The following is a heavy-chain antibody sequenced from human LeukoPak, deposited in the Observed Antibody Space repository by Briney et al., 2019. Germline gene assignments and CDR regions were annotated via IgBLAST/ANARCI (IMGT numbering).Heavy chain of an antibody. Sequence: SETLSLTCSVSGGSMSSLYWCWIRQPPGKGLEWIGYIYYSGSTNYNPALKSRVTISVDTSKNRFSLNLSSVTAADTAVYYCARCNSNYVSWFDPWGQGTLVTVSS. D-gene: IGHD4-11*01. CDR2: IYYSGST. CDR3: ARCNSNYVSWFDP. J-gene: IGHJ5*02. CDR1: GGSMSSLY. V-gene: IGHV4-59*11.